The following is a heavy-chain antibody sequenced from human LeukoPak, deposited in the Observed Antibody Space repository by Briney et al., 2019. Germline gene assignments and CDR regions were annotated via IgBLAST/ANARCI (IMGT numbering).Heavy chain of an antibody. CDR1: GFTFSLYS. Sequence: PGGSLRLSCAASGFTFSLYSMNWVRQAPGKGLEWVSYITSGSSTTYYADSVRGRFTISRDNAKNSLFLQMNSLRAEDTAAYYCARDGGGDYWGQGTLVTVSS. J-gene: IGHJ4*02. CDR2: ITSGSSTT. D-gene: IGHD3-16*01. V-gene: IGHV3-48*01. CDR3: ARDGGGDY.